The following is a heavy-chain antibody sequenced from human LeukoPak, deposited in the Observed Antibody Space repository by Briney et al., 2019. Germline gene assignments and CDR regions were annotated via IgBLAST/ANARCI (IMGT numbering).Heavy chain of an antibody. J-gene: IGHJ4*02. CDR3: AREPRDGYGLFDS. D-gene: IGHD5-24*01. CDR1: GFTF. Sequence: GGSLRLSCAASGFTFMSWVRQSPGRGLGWVANIKQDGSEKYYADSVKGRFTISRDNAKNSVLLQMNSLRVEDTAVYYCAREPRDGYGLFDSWGQGTQVTVSS. CDR2: IKQDGSEK. V-gene: IGHV3-7*01.